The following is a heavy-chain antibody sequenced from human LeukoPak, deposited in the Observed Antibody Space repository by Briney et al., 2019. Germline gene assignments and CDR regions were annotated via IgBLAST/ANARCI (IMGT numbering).Heavy chain of an antibody. J-gene: IGHJ3*02. CDR1: GFTFSNAW. Sequence: GGSLRLSCAASGFTFSNAWMSWIRQAPGKGLEWVGRIKTKTDSGTTDYAAPVKGRFIISRDDAKNTLYLQMNSLKTEDTAVYYCTTDLGGSYYASAFDIWGQGTMVTVSS. V-gene: IGHV3-15*01. CDR2: IKTKTDSGTT. CDR3: TTDLGGSYYASAFDI. D-gene: IGHD1-26*01.